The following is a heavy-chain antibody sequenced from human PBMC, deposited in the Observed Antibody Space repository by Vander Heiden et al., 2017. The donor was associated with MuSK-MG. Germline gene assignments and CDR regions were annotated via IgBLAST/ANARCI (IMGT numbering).Heavy chain of an antibody. Sequence: EVQLVESGGGMVKPGGALRLSCSAPGFTSSSSRMNCLRQAPGKWLEWVSSISSSSSYIYYADSLKGRFTISRDNAKNSLYLQMNRLRAEDTAVYYCASRYSYPYGMDVWGQGTTVTVSS. CDR3: ASRYSYPYGMDV. V-gene: IGHV3-21*01. J-gene: IGHJ6*02. CDR2: ISSSSSYI. CDR1: GFTSSSSR. D-gene: IGHD5-18*01.